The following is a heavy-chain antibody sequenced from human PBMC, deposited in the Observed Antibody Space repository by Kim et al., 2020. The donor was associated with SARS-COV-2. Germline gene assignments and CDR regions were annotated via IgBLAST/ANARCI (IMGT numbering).Heavy chain of an antibody. CDR3: ANWLLWFGDGYWYGMDV. V-gene: IGHV3-23*01. J-gene: IGHJ6*02. Sequence: VKGRFPISRAHSKNTLYLQMNSLRAEDTAVYYCANWLLWFGDGYWYGMDVWGQGTTVTVSS. D-gene: IGHD3-10*01.